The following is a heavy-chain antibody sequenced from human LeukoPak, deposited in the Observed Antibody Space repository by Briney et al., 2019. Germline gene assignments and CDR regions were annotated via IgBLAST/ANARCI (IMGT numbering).Heavy chain of an antibody. V-gene: IGHV2-70*11. CDR1: QFSLRSTGMC. CDR2: IDWDDDK. Sequence: ESGPALVKTTSTLTLTGYFSQFSLRSTGMCVTWIRQPPGKALEWLARIDWDDDKYYRPSLETRMSIPKDTSINQVVLTMTDMEPEDTATYYCARSVSIRSGTYFEFSWGQGTLVTASS. D-gene: IGHD1-26*01. J-gene: IGHJ5*02. CDR3: ARSVSIRSGTYFEFS.